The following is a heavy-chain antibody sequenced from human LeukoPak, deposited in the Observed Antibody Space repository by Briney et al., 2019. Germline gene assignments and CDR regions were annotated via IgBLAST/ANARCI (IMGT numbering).Heavy chain of an antibody. CDR2: INHSGST. D-gene: IGHD5-24*01. Sequence: KPSETLSLTCAVYGGSFSGCYWSWIRQPPRRGREGGGEINHSGSTNYNPSLKSRVTISVDTSKNQFSLKLSSVTAADTAVYYCARTRYERDGYNKRNDYWGQGTLVTVSS. J-gene: IGHJ4*02. CDR3: ARTRYERDGYNKRNDY. CDR1: GGSFSGCY. V-gene: IGHV4-34*01.